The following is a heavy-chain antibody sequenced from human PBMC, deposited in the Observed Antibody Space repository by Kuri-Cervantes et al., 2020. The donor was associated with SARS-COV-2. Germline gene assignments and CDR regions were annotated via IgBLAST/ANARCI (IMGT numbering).Heavy chain of an antibody. CDR2: INPNSGGT. CDR3: ATGPLTTVVTGFWFDP. J-gene: IGHJ5*02. V-gene: IGHV1-2*02. D-gene: IGHD4-23*01. CDR1: GYTFTGYY. Sequence: ASVKVSCKASGYTFTGYYMHWVRQAPGQGLEWMGWINPNSGGTNYAQKFQGRVTMTEDTSTDTAYMELSSLRSEDTAVYYCATGPLTTVVTGFWFDPWGQGTLVTVSS.